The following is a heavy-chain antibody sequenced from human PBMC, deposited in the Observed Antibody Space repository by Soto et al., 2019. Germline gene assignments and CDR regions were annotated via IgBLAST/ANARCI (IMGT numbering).Heavy chain of an antibody. D-gene: IGHD1-1*01. V-gene: IGHV3-21*01. CDR1: GFTLRTYT. Sequence: GGSLRLSCAASGFTLRTYTMNWVRQAPGKGLEWVSSISISSSDRYYADSVKGRFTISRDNAKNSLYLQMNSLRAEDTAVYYCARVPATGAFDIWGQGTMVTVSS. CDR3: ARVPATGAFDI. CDR2: ISISSSDR. J-gene: IGHJ3*02.